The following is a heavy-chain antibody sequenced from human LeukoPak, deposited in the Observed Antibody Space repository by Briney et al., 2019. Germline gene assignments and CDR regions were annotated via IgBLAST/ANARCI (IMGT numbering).Heavy chain of an antibody. Sequence: SETLSLTCTVSGYSINSGYYWVWIRQPPGKGLEWIGSIYRSGSTNYNPSLKSRATISVDTSKNQFSLKVSSVTAADTAVYYYARGDCSGSICYSPMDVWGTGTTVTVSS. V-gene: IGHV4-38-2*02. CDR1: GYSINSGYY. CDR2: IYRSGST. J-gene: IGHJ6*03. CDR3: ARGDCSGSICYSPMDV. D-gene: IGHD2-21*01.